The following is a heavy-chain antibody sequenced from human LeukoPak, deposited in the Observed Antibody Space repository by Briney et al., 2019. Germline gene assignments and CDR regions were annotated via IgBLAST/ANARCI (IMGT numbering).Heavy chain of an antibody. CDR2: IKSKTDGGKT. D-gene: IGHD3-22*01. V-gene: IGHV3-15*01. J-gene: IGHJ4*02. CDR1: GFTLNNAW. CDR3: TSGPGGYYDSSGYVSQDY. Sequence: GGSLRLSCAASGFTLNNAWMSWVRQAPGKGMEWVGRIKSKTDGGKTDYGAPVKGRFTISRDDSKNTLYLQMNSLRTEDTAVYYCTSGPGGYYDSSGYVSQDYWGQGTLVTVSS.